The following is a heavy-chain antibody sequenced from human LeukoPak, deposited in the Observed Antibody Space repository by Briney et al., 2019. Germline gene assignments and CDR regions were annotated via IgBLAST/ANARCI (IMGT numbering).Heavy chain of an antibody. V-gene: IGHV4-30-4*07. CDR3: ARDSTVTTWGLIY. CDR1: GGSFSSGTYS. J-gene: IGHJ4*02. D-gene: IGHD4-17*01. CDR2: IYYSGST. Sequence: NPSQTLSLTCAVSGGSFSSGTYSWSWIRQPPGRGLEWIGYIYYSGSTYYNPSLKSRVTISVDTSKNQFSLKLSSVTAADTAVYYCARDSTVTTWGLIYWGQGTLVTVSS.